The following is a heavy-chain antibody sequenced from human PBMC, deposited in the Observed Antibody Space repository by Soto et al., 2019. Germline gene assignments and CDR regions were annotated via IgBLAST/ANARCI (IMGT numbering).Heavy chain of an antibody. J-gene: IGHJ4*02. CDR3: AKSAAAGTWTLGY. CDR1: GFTFSSYA. D-gene: IGHD6-13*01. V-gene: IGHV3-23*01. CDR2: ISGSGDST. Sequence: PGGSLRLSCEASGFTFSSYAMTWVRQAPGKGLEWVSGISGSGDSTYYADSVKGRFTISRDNSKNILYLQMNSLRAEDTAVYYCAKSAAAGTWTLGYWGQGTLVTVYS.